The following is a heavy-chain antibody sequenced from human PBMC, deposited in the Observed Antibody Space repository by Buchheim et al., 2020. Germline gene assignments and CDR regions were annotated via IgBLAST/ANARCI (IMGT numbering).Heavy chain of an antibody. D-gene: IGHD1-26*01. CDR3: LKGAWGDD. CDR1: GFTFSNSW. CDR2: IRQDGGGM. Sequence: EVQLVESGGGLVQPGGSLRLSCAASGFTFSNSWMSWVRQAPGKGLEWVAHIRQDGGGMYYVDSVNDLFTISRDNAKNSLYLQMNSLRADNTAVYYCLKGAWGDDWGQGS. J-gene: IGHJ4*02. V-gene: IGHV3-7*03.